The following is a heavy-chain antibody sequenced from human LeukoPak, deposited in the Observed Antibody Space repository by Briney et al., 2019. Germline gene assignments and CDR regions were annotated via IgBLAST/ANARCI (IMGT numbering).Heavy chain of an antibody. D-gene: IGHD4-17*01. J-gene: IGHJ4*02. V-gene: IGHV4-39*07. CDR3: ARLFDDYGDQRGLDY. Sequence: SETLSLTCSVSGGSISSSDYYWGWIRQPPGKGLEWLGSIYYSGSSYYNPSLKSRVIISVDTSKNQFSLKVSSVTAANTAVYFCARLFDDYGDQRGLDYWGQGILVTVSS. CDR1: GGSISSSDYY. CDR2: IYYSGSS.